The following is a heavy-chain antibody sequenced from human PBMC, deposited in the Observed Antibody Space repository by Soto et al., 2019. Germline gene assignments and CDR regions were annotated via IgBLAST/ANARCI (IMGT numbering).Heavy chain of an antibody. CDR3: AVGCSGGSCYLASDYYYGMDV. D-gene: IGHD2-15*01. J-gene: IGHJ6*02. CDR2: ISAYNGNT. CDR1: GYTFTSYG. Sequence: QVQLVQSGAEVKKPGASVKVSCKASGYTFTSYGISWVRQAPGQGLEGMGWISAYNGNTNYAQKLQGRVTMTTDTSTSTAYMELRSLRSDDTAVYYCAVGCSGGSCYLASDYYYGMDVWGQGTTVTVSS. V-gene: IGHV1-18*01.